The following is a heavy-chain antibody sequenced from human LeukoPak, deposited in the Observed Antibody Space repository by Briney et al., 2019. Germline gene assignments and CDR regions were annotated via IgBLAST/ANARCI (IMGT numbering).Heavy chain of an antibody. CDR3: AREGATGTTFADY. Sequence: GGSLRLSCAASGFTFSDYYMSWIRQAPGKGLEWVSYISSSSSYTYYADSVKGRFTISRDNAKNSLFLQMNSLGAEDTAVYYCAREGATGTTFADYWGQGTLVTVSS. CDR2: ISSSSSYT. J-gene: IGHJ4*02. CDR1: GFTFSDYY. V-gene: IGHV3-11*05. D-gene: IGHD1-1*01.